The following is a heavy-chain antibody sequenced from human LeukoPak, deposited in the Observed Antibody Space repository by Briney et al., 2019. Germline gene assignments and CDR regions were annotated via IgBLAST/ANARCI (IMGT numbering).Heavy chain of an antibody. J-gene: IGHJ6*02. D-gene: IGHD2-2*01. CDR1: GFTFSSYA. V-gene: IGHV3-30-3*01. CDR2: ISYDGSNK. CDR3: AREWEDIVVVPAAPNYYYYYGMDV. Sequence: PGGSLRLSCAASGFTFSSYAMHWVRQAPGKGLEWVAVISYDGSNKYYADSVKGRFTISRDNSKNTLYLQMNSLRAEDTAVYYCAREWEDIVVVPAAPNYYYYYGMDVWGHGTTVTVSS.